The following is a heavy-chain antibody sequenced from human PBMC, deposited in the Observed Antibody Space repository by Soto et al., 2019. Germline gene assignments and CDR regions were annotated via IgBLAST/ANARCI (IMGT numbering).Heavy chain of an antibody. Sequence: GGSLRLSCSASGFTFGTYTMHWVRQAPGRGPECVSTISSHGGRTFYADFVKGRFTMSSDNSKNTLYLQMSSLRLEDTAVYYCVKARATGPKSDFDYWGQGTLVTVSS. CDR2: ISSHGGRT. J-gene: IGHJ4*02. CDR1: GFTFGTYT. D-gene: IGHD7-27*01. V-gene: IGHV3-64D*06. CDR3: VKARATGPKSDFDY.